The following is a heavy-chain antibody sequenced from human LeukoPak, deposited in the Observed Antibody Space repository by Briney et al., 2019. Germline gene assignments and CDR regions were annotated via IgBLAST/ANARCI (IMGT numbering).Heavy chain of an antibody. CDR3: ARVESSSFGDYYYYMDV. J-gene: IGHJ6*03. CDR1: GYTFTGYY. Sequence: ASVKVSCKASGYTFTGYYMHWVRQAPGQGLEWMGRINPNSGGTNYAQKFRGRVTMTRDTSISAAYMELSRLRSDDTAVYYCARVESSSFGDYYYYMDVWGKGTTVTVSS. V-gene: IGHV1-2*06. CDR2: INPNSGGT. D-gene: IGHD6-6*01.